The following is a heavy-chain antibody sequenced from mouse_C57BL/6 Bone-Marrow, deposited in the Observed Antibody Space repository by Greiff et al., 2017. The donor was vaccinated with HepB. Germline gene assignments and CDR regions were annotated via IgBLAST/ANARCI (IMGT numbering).Heavy chain of an antibody. Sequence: VQLVESGPGLVQPSQSLSITCTVSGFSLTSYGVHWVRQSPGKGLEWLGVIWRGGSTDYNAAFMSRLSITKDNSKGQVFFKMNSLQADDTAIYYCAKNRGSSYGYWYFDVWGTGTTVTVSS. CDR2: IWRGGST. CDR1: GFSLTSYG. J-gene: IGHJ1*03. V-gene: IGHV2-5*01. CDR3: AKNRGSSYGYWYFDV. D-gene: IGHD1-1*01.